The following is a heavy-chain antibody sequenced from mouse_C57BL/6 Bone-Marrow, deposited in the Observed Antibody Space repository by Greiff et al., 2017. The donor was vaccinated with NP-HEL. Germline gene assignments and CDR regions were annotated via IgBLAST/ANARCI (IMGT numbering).Heavy chain of an antibody. D-gene: IGHD2-3*01. Sequence: VQVVESGPELVKPGASVKISCKASGYAFSSSWMNWVKQRPGKGLEWIGRIYPGDGDTNYNGKFKGKATLTADKSSSTAYMQLSSLTSEDSAVYFCARSSYDGYYVVDYWGQGTTLTVSS. CDR1: GYAFSSSW. J-gene: IGHJ2*01. CDR3: ARSSYDGYYVVDY. CDR2: IYPGDGDT. V-gene: IGHV1-82*01.